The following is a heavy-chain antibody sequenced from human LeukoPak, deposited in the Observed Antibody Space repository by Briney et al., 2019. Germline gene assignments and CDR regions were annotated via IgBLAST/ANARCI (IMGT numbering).Heavy chain of an antibody. V-gene: IGHV1-2*02. CDR2: INPNSGGT. D-gene: IGHD3-10*01. CDR3: ARGSGQNYFDY. CDR1: GYTFTGYY. J-gene: IGHJ4*02. Sequence: ASVKVSCKASGYTFTGYYMHWVRQAPGQGLEWMGWINPNSGGTNYAQKFQGRVTITADKSTSTAYMELSSLRSEDTAVYYCARGSGQNYFDYWGQGTLVTVSS.